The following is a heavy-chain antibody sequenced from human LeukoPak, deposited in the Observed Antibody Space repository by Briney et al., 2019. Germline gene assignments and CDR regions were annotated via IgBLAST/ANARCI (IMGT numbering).Heavy chain of an antibody. CDR3: ARKGYYYGMDV. CDR1: GFTFSSYW. CDR2: IYSGGST. J-gene: IGHJ6*02. V-gene: IGHV3-53*01. Sequence: GGSLRLSCAASGFTFSSYWMSWVRQAPGKGLEWVSVIYSGGSTYYADSVKGRFTISRDNSKNTLYLQMNSLRAEDTAVYYCARKGYYYGMDVWGQGTTVTVSS.